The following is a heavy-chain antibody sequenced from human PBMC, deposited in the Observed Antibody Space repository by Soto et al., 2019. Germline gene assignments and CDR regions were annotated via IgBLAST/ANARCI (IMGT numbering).Heavy chain of an antibody. Sequence: GGSLRLSCAVSGFSFRSYAMSWVRQAPGKGLEWVSVISDGVDTSYYADSVKGRFTIFRDNSKNTLHLEMNRLRGEDTAIYYCARGGGQQWLATLFFDSSGRGTLVTVSS. V-gene: IGHV3-23*01. J-gene: IGHJ4*02. CDR2: ISDGVDTS. CDR3: ARGGGQQWLATLFFDS. D-gene: IGHD6-19*01. CDR1: GFSFRSYA.